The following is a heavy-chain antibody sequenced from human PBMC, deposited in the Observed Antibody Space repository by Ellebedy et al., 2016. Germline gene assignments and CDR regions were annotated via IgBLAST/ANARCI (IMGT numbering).Heavy chain of an antibody. CDR1: GFTFSTYW. V-gene: IGHV3-74*01. CDR2: INSDGSTT. J-gene: IGHJ4*02. Sequence: GESLKISCAASGFTFSTYWMHWVRQAPGKGLEWVSFINSDGSTTDSADSVRGRFTISRDNAKNTVSLQMNSLRAEDTAVYFCARGNHGFDYWGQGALVTVSS. CDR3: ARGNHGFDY.